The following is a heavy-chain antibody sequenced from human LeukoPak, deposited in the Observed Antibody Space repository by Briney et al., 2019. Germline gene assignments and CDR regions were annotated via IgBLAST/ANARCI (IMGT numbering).Heavy chain of an antibody. CDR1: GFTFSSYS. Sequence: GGSLRLSCAASGFTFSSYSMNWVRQAPGKGLEWVPSISSSSSYIYYADSVKGRFTISRDNAKNSLYLQMNSLRAEDTAVYYCARDLMVRGRFGFDPWGQGTLVTVSS. D-gene: IGHD3-10*01. J-gene: IGHJ5*02. V-gene: IGHV3-21*01. CDR2: ISSSSSYI. CDR3: ARDLMVRGRFGFDP.